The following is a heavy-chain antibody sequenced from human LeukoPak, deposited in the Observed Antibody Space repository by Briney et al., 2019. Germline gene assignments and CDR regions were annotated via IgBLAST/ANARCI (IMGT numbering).Heavy chain of an antibody. Sequence: GASVKVSCKASGYTFTGYYMHWVRQAPGQGLEWMGWINPNSGGTNYAQKFQGRVTMTRDTSISTAYMELSRLGSDDTAVYYCARNSYGDYNNWFDPWGQGTLVTVS. V-gene: IGHV1-2*02. D-gene: IGHD4-17*01. CDR1: GYTFTGYY. CDR2: INPNSGGT. CDR3: ARNSYGDYNNWFDP. J-gene: IGHJ5*02.